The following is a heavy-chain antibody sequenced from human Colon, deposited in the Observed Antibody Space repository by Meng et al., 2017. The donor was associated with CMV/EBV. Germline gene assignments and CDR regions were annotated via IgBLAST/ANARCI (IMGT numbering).Heavy chain of an antibody. Sequence: XLRLXXXVSGFSVDTYWMHWVRQVPGKGLEWVAFIRYDGSNKYYADSVKGRFTISRDNSKNTLYLQMNSLRAEDTAVYYCAKDETMVRGVIDYWGQGTLVTVSS. J-gene: IGHJ4*02. D-gene: IGHD3-10*01. V-gene: IGHV3-30*02. CDR1: GFSVDTYW. CDR2: IRYDGSNK. CDR3: AKDETMVRGVIDY.